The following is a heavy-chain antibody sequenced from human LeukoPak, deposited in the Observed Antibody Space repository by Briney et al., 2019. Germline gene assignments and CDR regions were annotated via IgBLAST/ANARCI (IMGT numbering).Heavy chain of an antibody. Sequence: SETLSLTCTVSGGSISSSSYYWGWIRQPPGKGLEWIGSIYYSGSTYYNPSLKSRVTISVDTSNNQFSLKLSSVTAADTAVYYCATGGDILTGYWGARYYYGMDVWGQGTTVTVSS. CDR2: IYYSGST. J-gene: IGHJ6*02. V-gene: IGHV4-39*01. CDR3: ATGGDILTGYWGARYYYGMDV. CDR1: GGSISSSSYY. D-gene: IGHD3-9*01.